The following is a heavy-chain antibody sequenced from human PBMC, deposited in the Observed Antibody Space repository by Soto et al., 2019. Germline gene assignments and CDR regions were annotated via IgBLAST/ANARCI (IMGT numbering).Heavy chain of an antibody. CDR3: ARAIRQVVVAATTNYYFDY. D-gene: IGHD2-15*01. CDR2: MNPNTGNT. Sequence: GASVKVSCKASGYTFTSYDINWVRQATGQGLEWMGWMNPNTGNTGYAQNFQGRVTMTRNTSISTAYMELSGLRAEDTAVYYCARAIRQVVVAATTNYYFDYWGQGTLVTVSS. V-gene: IGHV1-8*01. J-gene: IGHJ4*02. CDR1: GYTFTSYD.